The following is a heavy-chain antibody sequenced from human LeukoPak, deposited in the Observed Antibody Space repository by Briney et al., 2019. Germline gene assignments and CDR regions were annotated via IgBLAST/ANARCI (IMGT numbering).Heavy chain of an antibody. D-gene: IGHD5-12*01. CDR3: ARDGVATIPFWFDP. Sequence: PGGSLRLSCAASGFTFSSYAMHWVRQAQGKGLEWVAVISYDGSNKYYADSVKGRFTISRDNSKNTLYLQMNSLRAEDTAVYYCARDGVATIPFWFDPWGQGTLVTVSS. CDR1: GFTFSSYA. V-gene: IGHV3-30-3*01. J-gene: IGHJ5*02. CDR2: ISYDGSNK.